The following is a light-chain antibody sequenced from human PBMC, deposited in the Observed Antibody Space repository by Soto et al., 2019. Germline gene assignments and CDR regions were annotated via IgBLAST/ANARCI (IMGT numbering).Light chain of an antibody. CDR2: GAS. Sequence: EIGLTQSPGTLSLSPGERATLSCRASQSVSSSYLAWYQQKPGQAPRLLIYGASSRATGIPDRFSGSGSGTDFTLTISRLEPEDFAVYYCQQYGSSPSITFGQGTRLE. V-gene: IGKV3-20*01. J-gene: IGKJ5*01. CDR1: QSVSSSY. CDR3: QQYGSSPSIT.